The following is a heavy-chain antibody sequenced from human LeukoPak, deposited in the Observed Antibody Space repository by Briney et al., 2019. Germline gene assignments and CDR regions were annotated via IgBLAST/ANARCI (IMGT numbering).Heavy chain of an antibody. J-gene: IGHJ6*02. CDR3: ARHLATVTASRQYYYYGMDV. CDR2: IYPVDSDT. CDR1: GYSFTFTKNW. Sequence: GESLKISCKASGYSFTFTKNWIGWVRQVPGKGLEWMGIIYPVDSDTRCNPSFQGQVTISVDKSISTTYLQWSSLKASDTAIYYCARHLATVTASRQYYYYGMDVWGQGTTVTVSS. V-gene: IGHV5-51*01. D-gene: IGHD4-17*01.